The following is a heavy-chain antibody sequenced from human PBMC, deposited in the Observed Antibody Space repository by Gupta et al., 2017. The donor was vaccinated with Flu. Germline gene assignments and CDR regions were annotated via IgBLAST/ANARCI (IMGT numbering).Heavy chain of an antibody. CDR2: ISNSGSTT. J-gene: IGHJ4*02. V-gene: IGHV3-48*03. Sequence: EVHLVESGGGLVQPGGSLRRSCAVSGFTFGNYEVNWVRQAPGKGLEWVSYISNSGSTTYYAESVKGRFTISRDNAQNSLYLQMNGLRAEDTGVYYCARDSGHCSDASCNHFDYWGQGALVTVSS. D-gene: IGHD2-15*01. CDR3: ARDSGHCSDASCNHFDY. CDR1: GFTFGNYE.